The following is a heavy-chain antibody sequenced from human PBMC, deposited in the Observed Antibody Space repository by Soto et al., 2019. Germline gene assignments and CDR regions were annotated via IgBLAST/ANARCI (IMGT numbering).Heavy chain of an antibody. J-gene: IGHJ4*02. V-gene: IGHV3-30*18. Sequence: QVQLVESGGGVVQPGRSLRLSCAASGFTFSSYGMHWVRQAPGKGLERVAVISYDGSNKYYADSVKGRFTISRDNSKNTLYLQMNSLRAEDTAVYYCAKDRRWALLRPGSGSYFVYWGQGTLVTVSS. D-gene: IGHD1-26*01. CDR3: AKDRRWALLRPGSGSYFVY. CDR2: ISYDGSNK. CDR1: GFTFSSYG.